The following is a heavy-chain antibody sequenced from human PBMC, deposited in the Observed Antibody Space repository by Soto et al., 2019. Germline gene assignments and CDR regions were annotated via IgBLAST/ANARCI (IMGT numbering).Heavy chain of an antibody. J-gene: IGHJ6*04. V-gene: IGHV3-23*01. CDR2: ISGSGGST. CDR3: AREQWLLGDYHGREV. D-gene: IGHD6-19*01. CDR1: GFTFRNYA. Sequence: WGSLRLSCAASGFTFRNYAMSWVRQAPGKGLDWVSGISGSGGSTYYADSVKGRFTISRDNSKNTLYLQLNSLRAEDTAVYYCAREQWLLGDYHGREVWGKGTPVTVSP.